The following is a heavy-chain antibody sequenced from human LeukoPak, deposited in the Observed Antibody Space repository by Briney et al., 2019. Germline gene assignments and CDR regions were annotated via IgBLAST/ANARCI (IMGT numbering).Heavy chain of an antibody. CDR2: INAGNGNT. CDR3: ARNIAVAGTPGV. Sequence: ASVKVSCKASGYTFTSYAMHWVRQAPGQRLEWMGWINAGNGNTKYSQKFQGRVTVTRDTSASTAYMEVSSLRSEDTAVYYCARNIAVAGTPGVWGQGTLVTVSS. CDR1: GYTFTSYA. J-gene: IGHJ4*02. V-gene: IGHV1-3*01. D-gene: IGHD6-19*01.